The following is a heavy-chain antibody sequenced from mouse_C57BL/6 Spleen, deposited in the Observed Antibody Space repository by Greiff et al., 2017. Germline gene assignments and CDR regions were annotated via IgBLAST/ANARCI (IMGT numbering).Heavy chain of an antibody. CDR1: GFSLTSYG. CDR3: ARHGYYGSSFYYAMDY. J-gene: IGHJ4*01. V-gene: IGHV2-6-1*01. CDR2: IWSDGST. D-gene: IGHD1-1*01. Sequence: VQRVESGPGLVAPSQSLSITCTVSGFSLTSYGVHWVRQPPGKGLEWLVVIWSDGSTTYNSALKSRLSISKDNSKSQVFLKMNSLQTDDTAMYYCARHGYYGSSFYYAMDYWGQGTSVTVSS.